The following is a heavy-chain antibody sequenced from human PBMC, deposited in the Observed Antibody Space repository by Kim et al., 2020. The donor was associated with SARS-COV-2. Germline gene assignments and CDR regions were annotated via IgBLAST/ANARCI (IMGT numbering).Heavy chain of an antibody. J-gene: IGHJ4*02. D-gene: IGHD5-12*01. Sequence: GGSLRRSCAASGFTFNIFVMHWVRQAPGKGLEWVAVISYDGSNEDYADSVKGRFTISRDNSKNTVYLQMNSLRPEDTAVYYCAKVGGYSGYDFSSGWYRPVESWGQGTLVTISS. CDR1: GFTFNIFV. V-gene: IGHV3-30*18. CDR2: ISYDGSNE. CDR3: AKVGGYSGYDFSSGWYRPVES.